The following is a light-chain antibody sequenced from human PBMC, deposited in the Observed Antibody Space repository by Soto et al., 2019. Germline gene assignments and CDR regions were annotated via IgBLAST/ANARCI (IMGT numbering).Light chain of an antibody. Sequence: EIVLTQSPATLSLSPGERATLSCRASQSVTSYLAWYQQKPGQAPRLVIYDVSNRASGIPARFSGSGSETDFTLTISSLEPEDFAVYYCQQRSDWPLTFGQGTRLEIK. CDR1: QSVTSY. V-gene: IGKV3-11*01. J-gene: IGKJ5*01. CDR2: DVS. CDR3: QQRSDWPLT.